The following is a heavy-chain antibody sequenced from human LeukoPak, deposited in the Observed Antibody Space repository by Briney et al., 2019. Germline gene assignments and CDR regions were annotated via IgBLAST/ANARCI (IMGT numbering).Heavy chain of an antibody. V-gene: IGHV3-30*02. J-gene: IGHJ4*02. CDR1: GFTFSTYG. CDR2: IRYDGSNK. CDR3: AKDLAAMDY. Sequence: PGGSLRLSCATSGFTFSTYGMHWVRQAPGKGLEWVAFIRYDGSNKYYADSVKGRFTISRDNSKNMLYLQMNSLGVEDTAVYYCAKDLAAMDYWGQGTLVTVSS. D-gene: IGHD5-18*01.